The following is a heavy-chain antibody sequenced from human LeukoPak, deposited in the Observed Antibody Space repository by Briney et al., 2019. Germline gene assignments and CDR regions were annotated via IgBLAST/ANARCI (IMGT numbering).Heavy chain of an antibody. D-gene: IGHD3-22*01. Sequence: SGPTLVKPTPTLTLTCTFSGFSLRTSGVGVGWIRQPPGKALEWLALIYWDDDKRYSPSLKSRLTITKDTSKNQVVLTMTNMDPVDTATYYCAHLHTYYYDSSGYYRLSYYFDYWGQGTLVTVSS. J-gene: IGHJ4*02. CDR2: IYWDDDK. V-gene: IGHV2-5*02. CDR3: AHLHTYYYDSSGYYRLSYYFDY. CDR1: GFSLRTSGVG.